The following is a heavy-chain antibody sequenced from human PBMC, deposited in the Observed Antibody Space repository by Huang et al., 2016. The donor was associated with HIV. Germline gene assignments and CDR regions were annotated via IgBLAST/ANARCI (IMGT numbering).Heavy chain of an antibody. CDR3: ARNHDCWRGRMFAISYFDV. CDR2: LYYNGKS. Sequence: QMRFQESGPGLVKPSGTLSLTCNVSGGSINTGRYYWGWIRQPPGKGLERVVSLYYNGKSHYDPSLKGRLTMSADTSKNQFSLNLSSVTAADTAIYYCARNHDCWRGRMFAISYFDVWGRGTLVTVAS. J-gene: IGHJ2*01. V-gene: IGHV4-39*01. D-gene: IGHD3-3*01. CDR1: GGSINTGRYY.